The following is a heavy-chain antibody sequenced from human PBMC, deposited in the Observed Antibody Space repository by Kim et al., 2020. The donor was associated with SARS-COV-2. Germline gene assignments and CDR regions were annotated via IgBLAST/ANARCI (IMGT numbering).Heavy chain of an antibody. CDR2: INHSGST. CDR3: ARGYYYGSVSYNPYRNYY. J-gene: IGHJ6*01. V-gene: IGHV4-34*01. D-gene: IGHD3-10*01. CDR1: GGSFSGYY. Sequence: SETLSLTCAVYGGSFSGYYWSWIRQPPGKGLEWIGEINHSGSTNYNPSLKSRVTISVDTSKNQFSLKLSSVTAADTAVYYCARGYYYGSVSYNPYRNYY.